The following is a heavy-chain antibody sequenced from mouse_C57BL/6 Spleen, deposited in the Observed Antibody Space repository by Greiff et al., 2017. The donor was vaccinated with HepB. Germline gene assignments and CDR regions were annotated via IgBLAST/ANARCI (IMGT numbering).Heavy chain of an antibody. V-gene: IGHV1-9*01. CDR2: IFPGSGST. J-gene: IGHJ4*01. Sequence: QVQLQQSGAELMKPGASVKLSCKATGYTFTGYWMHWVKQRPGHGLEWIGEIFPGSGSTNYNEKFKGKATFTADTSSNTAYMRLSSLTTEDSAIYYWARAISRPGVMDYWGQGTTLTVSS. CDR1: GYTFTGYW. CDR3: ARAISRPGVMDY.